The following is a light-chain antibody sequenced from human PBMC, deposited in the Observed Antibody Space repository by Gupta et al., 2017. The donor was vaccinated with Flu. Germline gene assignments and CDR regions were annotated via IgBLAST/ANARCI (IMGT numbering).Light chain of an antibody. CDR3: QQLNSYPT. CDR2: APS. Sequence: SPSFLSASVGDRVTITCRASQVIRSYLDWYQQKPGKAPKLLIYAPSTLQSGVPSRFSDSGSGXEFTLTXSGLQPEDFETYYLQQLNSYPTFGXGTKVEIK. V-gene: IGKV1-9*01. CDR1: QVIRSY. J-gene: IGKJ1*01.